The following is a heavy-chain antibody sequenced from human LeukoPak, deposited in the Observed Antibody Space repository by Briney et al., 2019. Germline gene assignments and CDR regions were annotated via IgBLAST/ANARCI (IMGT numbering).Heavy chain of an antibody. V-gene: IGHV3-15*01. J-gene: IGHJ4*02. D-gene: IGHD5-24*01. CDR2: IKSRAGGGTT. Sequence: GGSLRLSCAASGFTFSTAWLTWVRQTPGKGLEWVGHIKSRAGGGTTDYAAPVKGRFTISRDDSKNTLYLQMNSLKTEDTAVYYCTTKMAAYWGQGTLVTVSS. CDR3: TTKMAAY. CDR1: GFTFSTAW.